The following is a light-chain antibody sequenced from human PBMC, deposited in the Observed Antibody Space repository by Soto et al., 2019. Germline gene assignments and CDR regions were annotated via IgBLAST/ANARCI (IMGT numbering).Light chain of an antibody. CDR3: SSYTRSITYV. V-gene: IGLV2-14*02. CDR2: DGS. CDR1: SSDVGGYYF. J-gene: IGLJ1*01. Sequence: QSALTQPASVSGSPGQSITISCTGVSSDVGGYYFVSWYQHHSGKAPKLMVYDGSKRPSGVSNRFSGSKSANTASLTSSGLEDEDDDDYYCSSYTRSITYVFGTGIKVTVL.